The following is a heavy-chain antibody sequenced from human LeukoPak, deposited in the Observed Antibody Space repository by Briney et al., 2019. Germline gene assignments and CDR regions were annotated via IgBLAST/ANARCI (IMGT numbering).Heavy chain of an antibody. CDR1: GFTFTNYL. CDR2: IAPSVDTT. D-gene: IGHD2-15*01. CDR3: VREESGSYFDY. Sequence: DSVKVSCKSSGFTFTNYLLHWVRQAPGQGLEWVGRIAPSVDTTNYAQKFRDRVTMTRDTSTSTVYMELRSLRSEDAAVYSCVREESGSYFDYWGQGTLVSVSS. V-gene: IGHV1-46*01. J-gene: IGHJ4*02.